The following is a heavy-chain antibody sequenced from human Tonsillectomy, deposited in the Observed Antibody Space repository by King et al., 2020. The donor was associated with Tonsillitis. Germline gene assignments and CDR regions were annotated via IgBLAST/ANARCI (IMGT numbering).Heavy chain of an antibody. CDR2: IYHSGST. Sequence: QLQESGPGLVKPSETLSLTCAVSGYSISSGYYWGWIRQPPGKGLEWIGCIYHSGSTYYNPSLKSRVTISVDTSKNQFSLKMRSVTAADTAVYYCARFWYSSNSCYPDYWGQGTLVTVSS. D-gene: IGHD2-2*01. CDR1: GYSISSGYY. CDR3: ARFWYSSNSCYPDY. J-gene: IGHJ4*02. V-gene: IGHV4-38-2*01.